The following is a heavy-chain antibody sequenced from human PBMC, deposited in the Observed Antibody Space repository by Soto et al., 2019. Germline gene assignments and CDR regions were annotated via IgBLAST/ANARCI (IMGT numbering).Heavy chain of an antibody. D-gene: IGHD2-15*01. CDR2: INAGNGNT. Sequence: VSVKVSCKASGYTFTSYAMHWVRQAPGQRLEWMGWINAGNGNTKYSQKFQGRVTITRDTSASTAYMELSSLRSEDTAVYYCARDGCSGGSCYFYYYYYGMDVWGQGTTVTVSS. CDR3: ARDGCSGGSCYFYYYYYGMDV. J-gene: IGHJ6*02. V-gene: IGHV1-3*01. CDR1: GYTFTSYA.